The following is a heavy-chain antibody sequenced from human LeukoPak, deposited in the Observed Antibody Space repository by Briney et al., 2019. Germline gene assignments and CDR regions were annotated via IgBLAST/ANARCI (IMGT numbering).Heavy chain of an antibody. Sequence: GGSLRLSCTASGFTFGDYAMSWVRQAPGKGLEWVGFIRSKAYGGTTEYAASVKGRFTISRGDSKSIAYLQMNSLKTEDTAVYYCTRAFQQLTVFDSWGQGTLVTVSS. CDR1: GFTFGDYA. CDR3: TRAFQQLTVFDS. J-gene: IGHJ4*02. CDR2: IRSKAYGGTT. V-gene: IGHV3-49*04. D-gene: IGHD6-13*01.